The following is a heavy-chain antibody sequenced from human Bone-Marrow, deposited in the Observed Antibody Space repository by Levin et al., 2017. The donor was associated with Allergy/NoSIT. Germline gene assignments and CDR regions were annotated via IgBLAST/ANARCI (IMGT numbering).Heavy chain of an antibody. CDR3: AKDRGFSSSLVGRGY. CDR1: GFPFRSYA. CDR2: ISPSGANT. J-gene: IGHJ4*02. V-gene: IGHV3-23*01. Sequence: HTGGSLRLSCAASGFPFRSYAMDWVRQVAGKGLEWVSGISPSGANTYYADSVKGRFTISRDNSKNMLYLQMNSLSAEDTGKYYCAKDRGFSSSLVGRGYWGQGTLVTVSS. D-gene: IGHD6-6*01.